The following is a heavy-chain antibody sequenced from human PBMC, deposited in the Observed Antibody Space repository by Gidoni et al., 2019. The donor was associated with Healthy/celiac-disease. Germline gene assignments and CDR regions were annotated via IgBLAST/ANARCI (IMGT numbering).Heavy chain of an antibody. CDR1: GFTFTNAW. J-gene: IGHJ4*02. V-gene: IGHV3-15*01. D-gene: IGHD3-3*01. CDR2: IKSKTDGGTT. CDR3: TTDLVHYDFWSGYRDY. Sequence: EVQLVESGCGLVKPGGSLRLSCAASGFTFTNAWMSWVRQAPGKGLEWVGRIKSKTDGGTTDYAAPVKGRFTISRDDSKNTLYLQMNSLKTEDTAVYYCTTDLVHYDFWSGYRDYWGQGTLVTVSS.